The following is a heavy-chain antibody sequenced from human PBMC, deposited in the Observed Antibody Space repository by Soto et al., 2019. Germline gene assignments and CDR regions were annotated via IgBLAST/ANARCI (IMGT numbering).Heavy chain of an antibody. CDR2: IYYSGST. Sequence: SETLSLTCTVSGGSISSYYWSWIRQPPGKGLEWIGYIYYSGSTNYNPSLKSRVTISVDTSKNQFSLKLSSVTAADTAVYYCARHRGGSSWPNFDYWGQGTLVTVSS. CDR1: GGSISSYY. V-gene: IGHV4-59*08. CDR3: ARHRGGSSWPNFDY. D-gene: IGHD6-13*01. J-gene: IGHJ4*02.